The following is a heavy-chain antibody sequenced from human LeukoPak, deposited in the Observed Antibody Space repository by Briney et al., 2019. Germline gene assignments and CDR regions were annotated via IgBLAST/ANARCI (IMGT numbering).Heavy chain of an antibody. V-gene: IGHV1-2*02. CDR2: INPNSGGT. Sequence: ASVKVSCKASGYTFTGYYMHWVRQAPGQGLEWMGWINPNSGGTNYAQEFQGRVTMTRDTSISTAYMELSRLRSDDTAVYYCARVPADGANGTPMGDAFDIWGQGTMVTVSS. CDR1: GYTFTGYY. J-gene: IGHJ3*02. CDR3: ARVPADGANGTPMGDAFDI. D-gene: IGHD4/OR15-4a*01.